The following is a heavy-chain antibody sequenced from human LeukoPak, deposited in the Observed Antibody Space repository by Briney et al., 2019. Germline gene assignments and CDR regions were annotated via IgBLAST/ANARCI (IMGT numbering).Heavy chain of an antibody. CDR3: ARYCSSTSCRNYYYGMDV. V-gene: IGHV1-18*01. CDR1: GYTLTSYG. Sequence: ASVKVSCKASGYTLTSYGISWVRQAPGQGLEWMGWISAYNGNTNYAQKLQGRVTMTTDTSTSTAYMELRSLRSDDTAVYYCARYCSSTSCRNYYYGMDVWGQGTTVTVSS. CDR2: ISAYNGNT. J-gene: IGHJ6*02. D-gene: IGHD2-2*01.